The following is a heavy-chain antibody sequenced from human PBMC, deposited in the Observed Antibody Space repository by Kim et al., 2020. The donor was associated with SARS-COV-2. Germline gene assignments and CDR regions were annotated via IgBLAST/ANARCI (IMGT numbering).Heavy chain of an antibody. CDR1: GFTFNNFW. D-gene: IGHD6-13*01. Sequence: GGSLRLSCAASGFTFNNFWMSWVRQAPGKGLEWVANIKQDGSETYYVDSVKGRFTISRDNAKNSLFLQMNSLRAEDTAVYYCARGGGYSSSWQSWYFDLWGRGTLVTVSS. V-gene: IGHV3-7*05. CDR2: IKQDGSET. J-gene: IGHJ2*01. CDR3: ARGGGYSSSWQSWYFDL.